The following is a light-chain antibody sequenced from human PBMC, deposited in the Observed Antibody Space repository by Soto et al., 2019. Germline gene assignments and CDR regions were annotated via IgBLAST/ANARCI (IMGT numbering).Light chain of an antibody. J-gene: IGKJ5*01. V-gene: IGKV1-5*01. CDR3: QHFHTKPIT. CDR1: QTINNK. Sequence: DIQMTQSPSTLSASVGDRVTITCRASQTINNKLAWYQKKPGKAPKLLIYDASILQSGVPSRFSGSGFGTEFTLTINGLQPDDFAVYFCQHFHTKPITFGQGTRLDIK. CDR2: DAS.